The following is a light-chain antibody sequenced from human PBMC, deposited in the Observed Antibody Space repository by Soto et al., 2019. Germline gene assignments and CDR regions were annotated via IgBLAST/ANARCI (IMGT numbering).Light chain of an antibody. CDR3: ISYTSSSSSYV. CDR2: EVS. V-gene: IGLV2-14*01. Sequence: QSVLTQPASMSGSPGQSITISCTGTSSDVGGYNYVSWYQQHPGKAPKLMIYEVSNRPSGVSNRFSGSKSGNTASLTTSGLQAEDEADYYCISYTSSSSSYVFGTGTKVTVL. CDR1: SSDVGGYNY. J-gene: IGLJ1*01.